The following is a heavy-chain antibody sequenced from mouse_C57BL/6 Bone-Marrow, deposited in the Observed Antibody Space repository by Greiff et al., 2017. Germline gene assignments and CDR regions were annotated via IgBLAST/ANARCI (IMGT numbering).Heavy chain of an antibody. CDR2: IDPENGDT. D-gene: IGHD1-1*01. V-gene: IGHV14-4*01. CDR1: GFNIKDDY. J-gene: IGHJ4*01. Sequence: EVQLQQSGAELVRPGASVKLSCTASGFNIKDDYMHWVKQRPEQGLEWIGWIDPENGDTEYASKFQGKATITAHTSSNPAYLQLSSLTSEDTSVYYCTLITTVVYYYAMDYWGQGTSVTVSS. CDR3: TLITTVVYYYAMDY.